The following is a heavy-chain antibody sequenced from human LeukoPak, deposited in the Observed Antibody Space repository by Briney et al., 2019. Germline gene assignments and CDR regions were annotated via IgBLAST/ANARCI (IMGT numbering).Heavy chain of an antibody. J-gene: IGHJ3*02. V-gene: IGHV3-7*01. CDR2: IKQDGSEK. CDR3: ARDRIAVAGTPFDAFDI. CDR1: GFTFSSYW. D-gene: IGHD6-19*01. Sequence: GGSLRLSCAASGFTFSSYWMSWVRQAPGKGLEWVANIKQDGSEKYYVDSVKGRFTISRDNAKNSLYLQMNSLRAEDTAVYYCARDRIAVAGTPFDAFDIWGQGTMVTVSS.